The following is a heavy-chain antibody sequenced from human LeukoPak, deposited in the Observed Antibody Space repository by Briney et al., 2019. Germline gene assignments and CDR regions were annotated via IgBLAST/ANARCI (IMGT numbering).Heavy chain of an antibody. CDR2: IYWNDDK. CDR1: EFALSTSGVG. Sequence: SGPTLVNPTQTLTLTCTFSEFALSTSGVGVGWIRQPPGKALEWLALIYWNDDKRYSPSLKSRLTITKGISKDQVVLTVTNMDPVDTDTYSSTYAYDFWSGYRWAYWGQGTLLTVSS. D-gene: IGHD3-3*01. V-gene: IGHV2-5*01. J-gene: IGHJ4*02. CDR3: TYAYDFWSGYRWAY.